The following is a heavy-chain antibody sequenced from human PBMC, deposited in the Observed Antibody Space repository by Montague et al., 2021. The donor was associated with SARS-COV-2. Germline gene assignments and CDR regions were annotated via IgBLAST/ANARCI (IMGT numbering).Heavy chain of an antibody. CDR2: IKYDGSNK. CDR1: GFTFSSYG. CDR3: ARVWVEYYYYYGMDV. J-gene: IGHJ6*02. V-gene: IGHV3-30*03. D-gene: IGHD3-16*01. Sequence: SLRLSCAASGFTFSSYGMNWVRQAPGKGLEWVAVIKYDGSNKYYSDSVKGLFTISRDNSKNTLYLQMNSLRAEDTAVYYCARVWVEYYYYYGMDVWGQGTTATVSS.